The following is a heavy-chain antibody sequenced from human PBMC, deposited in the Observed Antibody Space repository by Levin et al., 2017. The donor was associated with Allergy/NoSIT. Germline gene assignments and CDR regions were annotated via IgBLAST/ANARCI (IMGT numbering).Heavy chain of an antibody. CDR2: ISWSSGSL. J-gene: IGHJ3*01. D-gene: IGHD6-19*01. CDR1: GFTFDNYG. V-gene: IGHV3-9*01. CDR3: AKDMSRGVAGEDAFDL. Sequence: PGGSLRLSCAASGFTFDNYGMHWVRQAPGKGLEWVSGISWSSGSLAYADSVKGRFTISRDNAKNSLYLQMYSLRPEDTALYYCAKDMSRGVAGEDAFDLWGQGTMVTVSS.